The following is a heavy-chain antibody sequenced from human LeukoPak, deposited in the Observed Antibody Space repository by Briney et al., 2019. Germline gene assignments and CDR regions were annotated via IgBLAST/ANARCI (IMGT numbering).Heavy chain of an antibody. Sequence: GGSLQISCKGSGYSFTSYWIGWVRPMPGKGLEWMGIIYPGDSDTRYSPSFQGQVTISADKSISTAYLQWSSLKASDTAMYYCARVPVPLSGSYGSFDYWGQGTLVTVSS. CDR1: GYSFTSYW. V-gene: IGHV5-51*01. CDR3: ARVPVPLSGSYGSFDY. J-gene: IGHJ4*02. CDR2: IYPGDSDT. D-gene: IGHD1-26*01.